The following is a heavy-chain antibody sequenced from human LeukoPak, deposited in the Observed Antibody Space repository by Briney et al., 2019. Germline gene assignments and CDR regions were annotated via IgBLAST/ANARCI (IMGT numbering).Heavy chain of an antibody. CDR1: GFTFSSYG. J-gene: IGHJ4*02. CDR3: AKDLYYYDSSGYFDY. D-gene: IGHD3-22*01. CDR2: IWYDGSNK. V-gene: IGHV3-33*06. Sequence: GRSLRLSCAASGFTFSSYGMHWLRQAPGKGLESVAVIWYDGSNKYYADSVKGRFTISRDNSKNTLYLQMNSLRAEDTAVYYCAKDLYYYDSSGYFDYWGQGTLVTVSS.